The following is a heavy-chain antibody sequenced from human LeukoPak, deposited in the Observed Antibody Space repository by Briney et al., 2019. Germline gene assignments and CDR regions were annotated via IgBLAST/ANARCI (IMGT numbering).Heavy chain of an antibody. CDR3: ARGRPWIAAAAYDY. J-gene: IGHJ4*02. Sequence: SETLSLTCTVSGGSISSYYWSWIRQPPGKGLEWSGYIHYSGSTNYNPSLKSRVTISVDTSKNQFSLKLSSVTAADTAVYYCARGRPWIAAAAYDYWGQGTLVTVSS. V-gene: IGHV4-59*12. D-gene: IGHD6-13*01. CDR1: GGSISSYY. CDR2: IHYSGST.